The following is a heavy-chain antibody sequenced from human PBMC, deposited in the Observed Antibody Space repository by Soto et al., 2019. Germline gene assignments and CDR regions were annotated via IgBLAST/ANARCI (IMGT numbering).Heavy chain of an antibody. J-gene: IGHJ3*02. Sequence: TSETLSLTCAVSGGSISSSNWWSWVRQPPGKGLEWIGEIYHSGSTNYNPSLKSRVTISVDKSKNQFSLKLSSVTAADTAVYYCARDRGPRIAVAGNDAFDIWGQGTMVTVSS. CDR1: GGSISSSNW. D-gene: IGHD6-19*01. CDR2: IYHSGST. CDR3: ARDRGPRIAVAGNDAFDI. V-gene: IGHV4-4*02.